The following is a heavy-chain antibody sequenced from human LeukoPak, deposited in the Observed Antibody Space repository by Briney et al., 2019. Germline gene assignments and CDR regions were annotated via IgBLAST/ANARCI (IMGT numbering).Heavy chain of an antibody. J-gene: IGHJ3*02. CDR2: INPSGGST. D-gene: IGHD2/OR15-2a*01. CDR1: GYIFTSYY. CDR3: ARGDHVRIYTQSHFDI. Sequence: ASVKVSCKTSGYIFTSYYIHWVRQAPGQGPEWMGIINPSGGSTNYAQKFQGRVTMTRDTSTSTVFMELSSLRSEDTALYYCARGDHVRIYTQSHFDIWGQGTMVTVSS. V-gene: IGHV1-46*01.